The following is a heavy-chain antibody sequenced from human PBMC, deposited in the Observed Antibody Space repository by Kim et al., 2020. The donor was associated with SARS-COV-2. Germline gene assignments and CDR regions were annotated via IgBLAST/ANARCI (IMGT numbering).Heavy chain of an antibody. CDR3: ARGVIGRYYYDSSGYRGTLRFDP. J-gene: IGHJ5*02. D-gene: IGHD3-22*01. CDR1: GGSFSGYY. CDR2: INHSGST. Sequence: SETLSLTCAVYGGSFSGYYWSWIRQPPGKGLEWIGEINHSGSTNYNPSLKSRVTISVDTSKNQFSLKLSSVTAADTAVYYCARGVIGRYYYDSSGYRGTLRFDPWGQGTLVTVSS. V-gene: IGHV4-34*01.